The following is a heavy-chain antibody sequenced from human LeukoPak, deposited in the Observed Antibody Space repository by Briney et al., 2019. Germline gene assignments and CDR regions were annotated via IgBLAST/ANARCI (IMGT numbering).Heavy chain of an antibody. J-gene: IGHJ4*02. CDR1: GYSISSGYY. Sequence: PSETLSLTCTDSGYSISSGYYWGWIRQPPGKGLEWIGSIYHSGSTYYNPSLKSRVTISVDTSKNQFSLKLSSVTAAVTAVYYCAREINSEVSLSDYWGQGTLVTVSS. V-gene: IGHV4-38-2*02. CDR2: IYHSGST. D-gene: IGHD4-23*01. CDR3: AREINSEVSLSDY.